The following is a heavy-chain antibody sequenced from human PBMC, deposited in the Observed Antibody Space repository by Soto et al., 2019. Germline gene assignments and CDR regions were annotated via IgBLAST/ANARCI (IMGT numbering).Heavy chain of an antibody. CDR2: IHGGGSA. CDR1: GLSVSNNH. J-gene: IGHJ4*02. Sequence: VQLVESGGGLIQPGGSLRLSCAASGLSVSNNHMTWVRQAPGKGLEWVSLIHGGGSAYYADSVKGRFTISRDNSKNTLYLQMDSLRAEDTAIYYCAGRLTTAASLDYWDQGTLVTVSS. V-gene: IGHV3-53*01. D-gene: IGHD1-1*01. CDR3: AGRLTTAASLDY.